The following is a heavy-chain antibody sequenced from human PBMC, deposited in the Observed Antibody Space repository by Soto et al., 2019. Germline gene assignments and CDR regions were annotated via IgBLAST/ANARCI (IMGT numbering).Heavy chain of an antibody. CDR1: GFTFSSYT. Sequence: GGSLRLSCAASGFTFSSYTMNWVRQAPGKGLEWVSSISSSSSYIYYADSLKGRFTISRDNAKNSLYLQMNSLRAEDTAVYYCARTGAAAGTNGMDVWAQGTTVTVSS. D-gene: IGHD6-13*01. J-gene: IGHJ6*02. CDR3: ARTGAAAGTNGMDV. CDR2: ISSSSSYI. V-gene: IGHV3-21*01.